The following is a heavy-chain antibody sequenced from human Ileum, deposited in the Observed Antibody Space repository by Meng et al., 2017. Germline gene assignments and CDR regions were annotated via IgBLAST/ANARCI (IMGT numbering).Heavy chain of an antibody. D-gene: IGHD6-13*01. CDR1: GGSRRRSNW. CDR2: IYHSGST. Sequence: VQRPEAGPVLGKPSGTLTLTWACSGGSRRRSNWWSWVRQPPGKGLEWIGEIYHSGSTNYNPSLKSRVTISVDKSKNQFSLKLSSVTAADTAVYYCASLGPRTAAGRVYYFDYWGQGTLVTVSS. CDR3: ASLGPRTAAGRVYYFDY. J-gene: IGHJ4*02. V-gene: IGHV4-4*02.